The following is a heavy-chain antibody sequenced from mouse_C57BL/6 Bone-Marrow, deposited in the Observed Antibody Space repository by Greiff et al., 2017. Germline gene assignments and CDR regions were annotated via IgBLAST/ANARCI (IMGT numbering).Heavy chain of an antibody. CDR3: TTGTRALFDY. CDR2: IDPENGDT. V-gene: IGHV14-4*01. D-gene: IGHD3-3*01. J-gene: IGHJ2*01. CDR1: GFNIKDDY. Sequence: EVMLVESGAELVRPGASVKLSCTASGFNIKDDYMHWVKQRPEQGLEWIGWIDPENGDTEYASKFQGKATITADTSSNTAYLQLSSLTSEDTAVYYCTTGTRALFDYWGQGTTLTVSS.